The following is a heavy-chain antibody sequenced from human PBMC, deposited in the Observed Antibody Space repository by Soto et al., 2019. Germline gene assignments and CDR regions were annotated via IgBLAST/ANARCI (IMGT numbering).Heavy chain of an antibody. V-gene: IGHV2-26*01. J-gene: IGHJ6*02. D-gene: IGHD2-2*01. CDR1: GFSLSNARMG. Sequence: QVTLKESGPVLVKPTETLTLTCTVSGFSLSNARMGVSWIRQPPGKALEWLAHIFSNDAKSYSTSLKSRLTISKDTSKSQVVLTMTNMDPVDTATYYCARIEGCSSTSCYVGYYYGMDVWGQGTTVTVSS. CDR2: IFSNDAK. CDR3: ARIEGCSSTSCYVGYYYGMDV.